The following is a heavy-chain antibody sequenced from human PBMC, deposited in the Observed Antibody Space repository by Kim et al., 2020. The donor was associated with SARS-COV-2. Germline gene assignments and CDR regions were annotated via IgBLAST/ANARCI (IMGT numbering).Heavy chain of an antibody. Sequence: GGSLRLSCAASGFTFSSYAMSWVRQAPGKGLEWVSGISGSGDSTKYADSVKGRVTITRDNSKNTLYLQMNSLRDEDTAVYYCAKGILWVYFDYWGQGTLVTVSS. CDR3: AKGILWVYFDY. J-gene: IGHJ4*02. V-gene: IGHV3-23*01. CDR1: GFTFSSYA. D-gene: IGHD2-15*01. CDR2: ISGSGDST.